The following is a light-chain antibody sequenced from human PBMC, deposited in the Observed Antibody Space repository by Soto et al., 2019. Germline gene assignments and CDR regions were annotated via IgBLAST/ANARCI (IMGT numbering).Light chain of an antibody. CDR2: DVS. Sequence: QSVLTQPASVSGSPGQSITISCTGTSSDVCGYNYVSWYQHHPGKAPKLMIYDVSNRPSGVSNRFSGSKPGNTASLTISGLQPEDEADYYCSSYTTSNTRQIVFGTGTKVTV. V-gene: IGLV2-14*03. CDR1: SSDVCGYNY. CDR3: SSYTTSNTRQIV. J-gene: IGLJ1*01.